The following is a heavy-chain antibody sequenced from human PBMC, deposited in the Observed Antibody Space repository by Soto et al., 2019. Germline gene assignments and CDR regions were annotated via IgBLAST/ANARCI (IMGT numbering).Heavy chain of an antibody. Sequence: GGSLRLSCAASGFTFSSYAMSWVRQAPGKGLEWVSAISGSGGSTYYADSVKGRFTISRDNSKNTLYLQMNSLRAEDTAVYYCVKDGTGRDKAAAGADAFDIWGQGTMVTVSS. CDR1: GFTFSSYA. D-gene: IGHD6-13*01. V-gene: IGHV3-23*01. CDR3: VKDGTGRDKAAAGADAFDI. CDR2: ISGSGGST. J-gene: IGHJ3*02.